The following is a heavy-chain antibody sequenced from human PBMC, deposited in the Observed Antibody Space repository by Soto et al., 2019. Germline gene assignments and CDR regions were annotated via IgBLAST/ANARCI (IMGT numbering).Heavy chain of an antibody. D-gene: IGHD7-27*01. CDR3: ARVIRRWGLVSYFHY. CDR1: GGSVSSGCYS. V-gene: IGHV4-61*01. Sequence: SETLSLTCTVSGGSVSSGCYSWSWIGQPPGKGLECVGYIYYSGSTNYNPSLKSRVTISVDTSKNQFSLKLSSVTAADTAVYYCARVIRRWGLVSYFHYWGQGTLVTVS. CDR2: IYYSGST. J-gene: IGHJ4*02.